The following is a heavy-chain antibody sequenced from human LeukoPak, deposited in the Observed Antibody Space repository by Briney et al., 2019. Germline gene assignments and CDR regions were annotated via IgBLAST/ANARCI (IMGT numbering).Heavy chain of an antibody. CDR2: IYYSGST. CDR1: GGSISNIGCY. CDR3: ARQGYPGNYYYYGMDV. Sequence: SDSLSLTCTVSGGSISNIGCYWGWIRQPPGKGLEWIGRIYYSGSTYYNPSLKSRVTISVDTSKNQFSLKLSSVTAADTAVYYCARQGYPGNYYYYGMDVWGQGTTVTVSS. D-gene: IGHD2-15*01. J-gene: IGHJ6*02. V-gene: IGHV4-39*01.